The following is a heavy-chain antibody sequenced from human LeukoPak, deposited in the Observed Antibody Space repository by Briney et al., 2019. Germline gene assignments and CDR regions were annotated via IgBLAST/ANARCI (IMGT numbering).Heavy chain of an antibody. J-gene: IGHJ6*02. CDR3: ARGDGGNPRRAGPYYYYGMDV. Sequence: SETLSLTCTVSGGSISSYYWSWIRQPPGKGLEWIGYIYCSGSTNYNPSLKSRVTISVDTSKNQFSLKLSSVTAADTAVYYCARGDGGNPRRAGPYYYYGMDVWGQGTTVTVSS. D-gene: IGHD4-23*01. CDR2: IYCSGST. V-gene: IGHV4-59*01. CDR1: GGSISSYY.